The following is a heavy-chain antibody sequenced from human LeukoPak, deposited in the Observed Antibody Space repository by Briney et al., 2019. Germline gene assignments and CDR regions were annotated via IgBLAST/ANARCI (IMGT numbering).Heavy chain of an antibody. D-gene: IGHD6-13*01. V-gene: IGHV3-21*01. Sequence: GGSLRLSCAASGFTFSSYSMHWVRQAPGKGLEWVSSINGDSSYIYYADSVKGRFFISRDNAKNSLYLHMNSLRAEDTAVYYCARDAATDDAFDIWGQGTMVTVSS. J-gene: IGHJ3*02. CDR2: INGDSSYI. CDR3: ARDAATDDAFDI. CDR1: GFTFSSYS.